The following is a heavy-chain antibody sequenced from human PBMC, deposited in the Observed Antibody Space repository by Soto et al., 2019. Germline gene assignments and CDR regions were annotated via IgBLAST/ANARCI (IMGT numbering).Heavy chain of an antibody. J-gene: IGHJ6*02. CDR1: GGTFRSYS. CDR2: IIPIFDMT. V-gene: IGHV1-69*01. Sequence: QVQLVQSGAEVKKPGSSVMVSCKASGGTFRSYSISWVRQAPGQGLEWMGGIIPIFDMTNYAQKFQGRVTITADESTSTAYMELSSLGSDDTAVYYCARPDEGGYSSNHHYYYALDVWGQGTTVTV. D-gene: IGHD3-22*01. CDR3: ARPDEGGYSSNHHYYYALDV.